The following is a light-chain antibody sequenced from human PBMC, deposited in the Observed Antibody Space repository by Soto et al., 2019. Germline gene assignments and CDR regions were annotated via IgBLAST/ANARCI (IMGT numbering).Light chain of an antibody. CDR3: QQANSFPFT. Sequence: EIQMTQSPSSVSASVGDRVTITCRASQGISRWLAGYQQKPGQAPKLLIYAASSLQSGVPSRFSGSGSGTYFTLTISSLQPEDFATYYCQQANSFPFTFGPGTKVDIK. CDR1: QGISRW. CDR2: AAS. J-gene: IGKJ3*01. V-gene: IGKV1D-12*01.